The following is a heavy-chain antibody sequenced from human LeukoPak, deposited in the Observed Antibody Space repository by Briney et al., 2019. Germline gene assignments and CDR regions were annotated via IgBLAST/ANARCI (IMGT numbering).Heavy chain of an antibody. CDR2: ISYDGSNK. V-gene: IGHV3-30-3*01. CDR3: ASLHSSSWYMFDY. CDR1: GLTFSSYA. Sequence: GSLRLSCAASGLTFSSYAMHWVRQAPGKGLEWVAVISYDGSNKYYADSVKGRFTISRDNSKNTLYLQMNSLRAEDTAVYYCASLHSSSWYMFDYWGQGTLVTVSS. D-gene: IGHD6-13*01. J-gene: IGHJ4*02.